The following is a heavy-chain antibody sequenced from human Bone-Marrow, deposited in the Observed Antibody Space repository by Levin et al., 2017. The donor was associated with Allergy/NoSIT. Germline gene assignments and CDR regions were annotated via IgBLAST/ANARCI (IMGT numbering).Heavy chain of an antibody. J-gene: IGHJ6*02. CDR1: GFTFSSYG. Sequence: GESLKISCAASGFTFSSYGMHWVRQAPGKGLEWVAVIWYDGSNKYYADSVKGRFTISRDNSKNTLYLQMNSLRAEDTAVYYCARDYYDSSGHGDNRFYYGMDVWGQGTTVTVSS. CDR2: IWYDGSNK. V-gene: IGHV3-33*01. CDR3: ARDYYDSSGHGDNRFYYGMDV. D-gene: IGHD3-22*01.